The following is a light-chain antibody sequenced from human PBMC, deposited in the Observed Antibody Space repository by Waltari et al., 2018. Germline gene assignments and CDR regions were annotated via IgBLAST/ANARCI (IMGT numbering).Light chain of an antibody. Sequence: QSVLTQSPSASGTPGQRVTISCSGSSSNIGANYVYWYQQFPGTAPRLLIYRSYQRPSGVPDRFSGSKSGTSASLAISGLRSEDEADYYCAIWDDSLNAWVFGGGTRLTAL. CDR3: AIWDDSLNAWV. CDR2: RSY. J-gene: IGLJ3*02. CDR1: SSNIGANY. V-gene: IGLV1-47*01.